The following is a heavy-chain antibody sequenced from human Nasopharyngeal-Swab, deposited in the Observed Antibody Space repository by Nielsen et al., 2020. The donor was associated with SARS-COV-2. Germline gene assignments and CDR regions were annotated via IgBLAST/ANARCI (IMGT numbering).Heavy chain of an antibody. D-gene: IGHD2-2*01. CDR2: ISAYNGNT. V-gene: IGHV1-18*01. CDR3: ASNPLYCSSTSCYHDAFDI. J-gene: IGHJ3*02. Sequence: ASVKVSCKASGYTFTSYGISWVRQAPGQGLEWMGWISAYNGNTNYAQELQGRVTMTTDTSTSTAYMELRSLRSDDTAVYYCASNPLYCSSTSCYHDAFDIWGQGTTVTVSS. CDR1: GYTFTSYG.